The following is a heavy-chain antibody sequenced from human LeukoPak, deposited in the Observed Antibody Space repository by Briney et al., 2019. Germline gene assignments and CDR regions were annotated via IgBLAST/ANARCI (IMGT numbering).Heavy chain of an antibody. J-gene: IGHJ6*02. Sequence: SVKVSCKASGGTFSSYTISWVRQAPGQGLEWMGRIIPILGIANYAQKFQGRVTITADKSTSTAYMELSSLRSEDTAVYYCARGRSVTTVTTRHYYYYGMDVWGQGTTVTVSS. CDR1: GGTFSSYT. D-gene: IGHD4-17*01. CDR3: ARGRSVTTVTTRHYYYYGMDV. V-gene: IGHV1-69*02. CDR2: IIPILGIA.